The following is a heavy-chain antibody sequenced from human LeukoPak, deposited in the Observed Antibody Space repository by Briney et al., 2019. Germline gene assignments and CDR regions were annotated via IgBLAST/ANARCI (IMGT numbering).Heavy chain of an antibody. J-gene: IGHJ4*02. V-gene: IGHV4-30-4*01. CDR1: GGSISSGDYY. D-gene: IGHD2-15*01. CDR2: IYYSGST. Sequence: SQTLSLTCTVSGGSISSGDYYWSWIRQPPGKGLEWIRYIYYSGSTYYDPSLKSRVTISVDTSKNQFSLKLSSVTAADTAVYFCARDLLVAVARDYWGQGTLVTVSS. CDR3: ARDLLVAVARDY.